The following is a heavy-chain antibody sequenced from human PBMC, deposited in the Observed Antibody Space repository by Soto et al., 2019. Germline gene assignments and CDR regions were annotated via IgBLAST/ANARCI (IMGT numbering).Heavy chain of an antibody. CDR2: ISAYSGNT. CDR3: ARDLIAVRPGWFDP. J-gene: IGHJ5*02. D-gene: IGHD2-15*01. Sequence: QVQLVQSGAEVKKPGASVKVSCKASGYTFASYGISWVRQAPGQGLEWMGWISAYSGNTNYAQKFQGRVTMTTDTLTNTAYMELRSLRYDDTAVYYCARDLIAVRPGWFDPWGQGTLVTVSS. V-gene: IGHV1-18*01. CDR1: GYTFASYG.